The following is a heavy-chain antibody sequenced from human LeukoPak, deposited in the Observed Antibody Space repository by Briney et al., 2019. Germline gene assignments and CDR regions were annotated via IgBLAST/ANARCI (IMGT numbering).Heavy chain of an antibody. V-gene: IGHV5-51*01. CDR1: GYSFTNYW. CDR3: ARLSGSWFGELFLSSTSSYMDV. Sequence: GAPPMICCMGSGYSFTNYWNCCVRQTPGKGLQWRVIIFPGDSDTRYTPSFQGQVTISADTSISTSYLQWSSLTASDTAMYFRARLSGSWFGELFLSSTSSYMDVWGKGTTVTISS. CDR2: IFPGDSDT. J-gene: IGHJ6*03. D-gene: IGHD3-10*01.